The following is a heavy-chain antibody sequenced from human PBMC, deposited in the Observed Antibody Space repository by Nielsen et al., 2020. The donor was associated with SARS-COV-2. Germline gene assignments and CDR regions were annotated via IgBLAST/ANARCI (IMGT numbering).Heavy chain of an antibody. J-gene: IGHJ4*02. CDR1: GFTFSGYA. Sequence: GESLKISCAASGFTFSGYAMSWVRQAPGKGLEWVSAISGSGGSTYYADSVKGRFTISRDNSKNTLYLQMNSLRAEDTAVYYCARDPGHSSSSVGDWGQGTLVTAPQ. V-gene: IGHV3-23*01. CDR2: ISGSGGST. D-gene: IGHD6-6*01. CDR3: ARDPGHSSSSVGD.